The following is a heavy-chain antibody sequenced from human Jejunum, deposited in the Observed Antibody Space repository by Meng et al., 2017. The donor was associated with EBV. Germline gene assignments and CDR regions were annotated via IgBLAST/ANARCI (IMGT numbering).Heavy chain of an antibody. V-gene: IGHV7-4-1*02. J-gene: IGHJ4*02. CDR2: INSVTGSP. CDR3: ARKRLSPNHYFDY. Sequence: LVQAWCAVMNPGASRKVPCWASGDISTSYGLSWVRRAPGQGLEWLGWINSVTGSPTHYQGFTGRFVFSLDTSVSTAYLQINNVNAADTAVYYCARKRLSPNHYFDYWGLGTLVTVSS. CDR1: GDISTSYG. D-gene: IGHD1-14*01.